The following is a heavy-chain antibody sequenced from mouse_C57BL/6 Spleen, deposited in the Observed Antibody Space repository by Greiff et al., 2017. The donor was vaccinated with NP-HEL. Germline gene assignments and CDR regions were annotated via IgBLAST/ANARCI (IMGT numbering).Heavy chain of an antibody. Sequence: EVQLQESGPGLVKPSQSLSLTCSVTGYSITSGYYWNWIRQFPGNKLEWMGYISYDGSNNYNPSLKNRISITRDTSKNQFFLKLNSVTTEDTATYYCARGDDYDYWYFDVWGTGTTVTVSS. J-gene: IGHJ1*03. CDR1: GYSITSGYY. D-gene: IGHD2-4*01. V-gene: IGHV3-6*01. CDR3: ARGDDYDYWYFDV. CDR2: ISYDGSN.